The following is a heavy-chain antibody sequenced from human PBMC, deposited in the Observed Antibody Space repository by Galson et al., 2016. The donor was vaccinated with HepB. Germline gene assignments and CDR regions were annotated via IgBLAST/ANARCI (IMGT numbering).Heavy chain of an antibody. J-gene: IGHJ4*02. V-gene: IGHV4-61*02. D-gene: IGHD5-12*01. Sequence: TLSLTCTVSGDSITSGSFYWTWIRQPAGKGLEWIGRFHTSGSNDHNPSLNSRVAMSIDTSKNHFSLRLTSVTAADTALYYCARTRGYSPREYWGQGILVTVSS. CDR1: GDSITSGSFY. CDR2: FHTSGSN. CDR3: ARTRGYSPREY.